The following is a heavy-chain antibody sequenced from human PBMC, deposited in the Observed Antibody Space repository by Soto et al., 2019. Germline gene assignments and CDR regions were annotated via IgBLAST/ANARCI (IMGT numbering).Heavy chain of an antibody. D-gene: IGHD1-7*01. CDR3: ARGQTITGTTIHYYYGMDV. J-gene: IGHJ6*02. CDR1: GGTFSSYA. Sequence: SVKVSCKASGGTFSSYAISWVRQAPGQGLEWMGGIIPIFGTANYAQKFQGRVTITADESTSTAYMELSSLRSEDTAVYYCARGQTITGTTIHYYYGMDVWGQGTTVTVSS. V-gene: IGHV1-69*13. CDR2: IIPIFGTA.